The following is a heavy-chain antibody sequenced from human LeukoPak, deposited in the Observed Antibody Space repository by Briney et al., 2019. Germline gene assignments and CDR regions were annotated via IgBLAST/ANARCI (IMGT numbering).Heavy chain of an antibody. J-gene: IGHJ4*02. Sequence: GGSPRLSCAASGFTVSSNYMSWVRQAPGKGLEWVSVIYSGGSTYYADSVKGRFTISRDNSKNTLYLQMNSLRAEDTAVYYCATLTIFGVVDYWGQGTLVTVSS. CDR2: IYSGGST. CDR1: GFTVSSNY. D-gene: IGHD3-3*01. CDR3: ATLTIFGVVDY. V-gene: IGHV3-53*01.